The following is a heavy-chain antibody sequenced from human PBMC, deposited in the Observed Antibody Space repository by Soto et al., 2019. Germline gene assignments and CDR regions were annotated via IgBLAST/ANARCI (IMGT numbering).Heavy chain of an antibody. D-gene: IGHD3-16*01. CDR3: ARGLGGRMDD. Sequence: QVQLVQSGAEVKKPGSSVRVSCKASGTIFSSYTISWVRQAPGQGLEWMGRIIPILCETNSAKKFQDRVTLTADKSTNTAYMELNSLRLEDTAVYYCARGLGGRMDDWGQGTTVTVSS. CDR1: GTIFSSYT. J-gene: IGHJ6*02. V-gene: IGHV1-69*08. CDR2: IIPILCET.